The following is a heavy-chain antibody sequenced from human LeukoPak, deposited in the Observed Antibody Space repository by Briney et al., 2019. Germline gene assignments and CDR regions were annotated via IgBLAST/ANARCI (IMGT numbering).Heavy chain of an antibody. Sequence: GGSLRLSCAASGFTVSSNYMSWVRQAPGKGLEWVAVIYSGGSVYYADSMKGRFTISRDNSKNTLYLQMNSLRVEDTAVYYCARAGEDYWGQGTLVTVSS. CDR2: IYSGGSV. V-gene: IGHV3-66*01. CDR3: ARAGEDY. J-gene: IGHJ4*02. D-gene: IGHD7-27*01. CDR1: GFTVSSNY.